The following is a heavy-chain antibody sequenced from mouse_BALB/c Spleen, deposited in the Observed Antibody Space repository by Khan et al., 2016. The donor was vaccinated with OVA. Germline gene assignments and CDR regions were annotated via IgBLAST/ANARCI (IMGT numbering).Heavy chain of an antibody. Sequence: QVQLKESGAELVKPGASVKLSCKTSGYTFTNYWIQWVKQRPGQGLGWIGEIFPGTGTTYYNENFKAKATLTIDTSSSTAYMHLSSLTSEDSAVYFWARGYFGNYEFAYWGQGTLVTVSA. J-gene: IGHJ3*01. CDR3: ARGYFGNYEFAY. D-gene: IGHD2-1*01. CDR2: IFPGTGTT. CDR1: GYTFTNYW. V-gene: IGHV1S132*01.